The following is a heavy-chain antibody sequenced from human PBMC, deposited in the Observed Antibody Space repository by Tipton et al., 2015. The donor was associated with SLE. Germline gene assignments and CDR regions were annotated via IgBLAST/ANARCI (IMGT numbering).Heavy chain of an antibody. D-gene: IGHD6-6*01. CDR1: GFTFSSYA. J-gene: IGHJ4*02. V-gene: IGHV3-30-3*01. CDR2: ISYDGSNK. Sequence: SLRLSCAASGFTFSSYAMHWVRQAPGKGLEWVAVISYDGSNKYYADSVKGRFTISRDNSKNTLYLQMNSLRAEDTAVYYCAKDRAARSLDYVDYWGQGTLVTVSS. CDR3: AKDRAARSLDYVDY.